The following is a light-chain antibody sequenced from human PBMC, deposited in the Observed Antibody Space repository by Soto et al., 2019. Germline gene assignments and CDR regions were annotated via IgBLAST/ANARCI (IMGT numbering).Light chain of an antibody. CDR2: EVS. CDR3: SSYACSNNSV. J-gene: IGLJ1*01. CDR1: SSDVGGYNY. Sequence: QSALTQPPSASGSPGQSVTISCTGTSSDVGGYNYVSWYQQHPGKAPKLMIYEVSKRPSGVPDRFSGSKSGNTASLTVSGLQAEDEADYYCSSYACSNNSVFGTGTKLTVL. V-gene: IGLV2-8*01.